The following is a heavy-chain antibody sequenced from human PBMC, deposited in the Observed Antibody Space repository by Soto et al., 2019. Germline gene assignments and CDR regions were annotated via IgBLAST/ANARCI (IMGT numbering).Heavy chain of an antibody. CDR2: INPRDGTT. D-gene: IGHD3-22*01. CDR3: ARDLQTYHSSGYDPGY. J-gene: IGHJ4*02. CDR1: RYTFTSYN. Sequence: QVQLVQSGTEVKKPGAAVKVSCKASRYTFTSYNIHWVRQAPGQRLEWMGVINPRDGTTNYAQSFQGRVTLNRDTSTSTVYMDLTSLSSEDTAVYYCARDLQTYHSSGYDPGYWGQGTLVSVSS. V-gene: IGHV1-46*01.